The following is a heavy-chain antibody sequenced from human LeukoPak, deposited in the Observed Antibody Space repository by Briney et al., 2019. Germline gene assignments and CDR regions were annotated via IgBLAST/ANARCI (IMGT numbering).Heavy chain of an antibody. CDR3: ARDTHYAFDY. J-gene: IGHJ4*02. D-gene: IGHD3-16*01. CDR2: ISSSGSTI. Sequence: GGSLRLSCAASGFSFSRYSMNWFRQAPGKGLEWVSYISSSGSTIYYADSVKGRFTISRDNAKNSLYLQMDSLRDEDTAVYSCARDTHYAFDYWGQGALVTVSS. V-gene: IGHV3-48*02. CDR1: GFSFSRYS.